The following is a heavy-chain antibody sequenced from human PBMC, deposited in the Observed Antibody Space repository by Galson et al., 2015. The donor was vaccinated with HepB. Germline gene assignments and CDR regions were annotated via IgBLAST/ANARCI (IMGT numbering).Heavy chain of an antibody. CDR3: ARDKSGGVINDAFDI. V-gene: IGHV4-59*01. D-gene: IGHD3-10*01. CDR2: IYYSGST. Sequence: QVQLQESGPGLVKPSETLSLTCTVSGGSISSYYWSWLRQPPGKGLEWIGYIYYSGSTNYNPSLKSRVTISVDTSKNQFSLKLSSVTAADTAVYYCARDKSGGVINDAFDIWGQGTMVTVSS. J-gene: IGHJ3*02. CDR1: GGSISSYY.